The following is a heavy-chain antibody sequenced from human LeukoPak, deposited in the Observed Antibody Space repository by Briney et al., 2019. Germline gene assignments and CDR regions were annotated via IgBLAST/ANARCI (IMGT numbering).Heavy chain of an antibody. CDR3: VRHKRWLQSPDAFDI. CDR1: GGPIRDYY. Sequence: KTSETLSLTCTVSGGPIRDYYWSWIRQPPGRGLEWIGYIYYSGSTIHNPSLKSRVTLSVDMSKSQFSLSLTSVTASDAAVYYCVRHKRWLQSPDAFDIWGQGTMVTVSS. V-gene: IGHV4-59*08. CDR2: IYYSGST. J-gene: IGHJ3*02. D-gene: IGHD5-24*01.